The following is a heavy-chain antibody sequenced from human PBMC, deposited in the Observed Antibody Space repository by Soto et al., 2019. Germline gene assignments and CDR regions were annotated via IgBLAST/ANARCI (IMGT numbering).Heavy chain of an antibody. Sequence: GGSLRLSCVACGFSFSDYSMTWVRQGPVRGLEWVATLTRTGTTFYADSVKGRFTISRDNSRNTLALQMYSLRAEDTARYYCAKRATTVPTPGNYFDCWGKGTLVTVSS. D-gene: IGHD2-15*01. CDR1: GFSFSDYS. CDR3: AKRATTVPTPGNYFDC. J-gene: IGHJ4*02. V-gene: IGHV3-23*01. CDR2: LTRTGTT.